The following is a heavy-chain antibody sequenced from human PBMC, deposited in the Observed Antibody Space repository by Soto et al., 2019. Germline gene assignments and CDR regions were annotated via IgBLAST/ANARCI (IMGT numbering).Heavy chain of an antibody. V-gene: IGHV3-30*03. J-gene: IGHJ6*02. Sequence: QVQLVESGGGVVQPGRALRLSCAASGFSFNTSGMHWVRQAPGKGLEWVAVIAFDGSQEFYGDSVRGRFTISRDNSKNTLFLQMKSLTPEDTAVYYCATNVRATNYLYYGMDVWGQGTTVTVSS. CDR2: IAFDGSQE. CDR3: ATNVRATNYLYYGMDV. CDR1: GFSFNTSG.